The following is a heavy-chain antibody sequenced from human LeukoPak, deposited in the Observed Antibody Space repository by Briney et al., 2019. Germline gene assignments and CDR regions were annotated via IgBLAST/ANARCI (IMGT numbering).Heavy chain of an antibody. CDR3: AELGITMIGGV. V-gene: IGHV3-20*04. CDR1: GFTFDDYG. J-gene: IGHJ6*04. Sequence: GGSLRLSCAASGFTFDDYGMNWGRQAPRKGLQWVSGINWNGATIGYADSVKGRFTISRDNAKNSLYLQMNSLTAEDTAVYYCAELGITMIGGVWGKGTTVTISS. CDR2: INWNGATI. D-gene: IGHD3-10*02.